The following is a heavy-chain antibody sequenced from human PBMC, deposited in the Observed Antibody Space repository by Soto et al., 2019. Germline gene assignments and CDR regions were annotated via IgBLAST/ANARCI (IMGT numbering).Heavy chain of an antibody. CDR1: GGSVSSGSYY. CDR2: IYYSGST. CDR3: ASGRYYDSSGYLKDY. Sequence: QVQLQESGPGLVKPSETLSLTCTVSGGSVSSGSYYWSWIRQPPGKGLEWIGYIYYSGSTNYNPSRKSRVTISVDTSKNQFSLKLSSVTAADTAVYYCASGRYYDSSGYLKDYWGQGTLVTVSS. D-gene: IGHD3-22*01. V-gene: IGHV4-61*01. J-gene: IGHJ4*02.